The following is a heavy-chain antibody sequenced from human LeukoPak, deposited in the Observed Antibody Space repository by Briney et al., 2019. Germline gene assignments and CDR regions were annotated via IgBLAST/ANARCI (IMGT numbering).Heavy chain of an antibody. CDR2: IRAKAYSGTA. V-gene: IGHV3-49*04. CDR1: GFAFVDYA. Sequence: GGSLRLSCATSGFAFVDYAMSWVRQAPGKGLEWLGFIRAKAYSGTADYAASLQGRFRISRDDFNSIAYLQMNSLKTEDTAVYYCSRIGNYHPKTEYFLFDCWGQGTLVTVSS. J-gene: IGHJ4*02. CDR3: SRIGNYHPKTEYFLFDC. D-gene: IGHD2/OR15-2a*01.